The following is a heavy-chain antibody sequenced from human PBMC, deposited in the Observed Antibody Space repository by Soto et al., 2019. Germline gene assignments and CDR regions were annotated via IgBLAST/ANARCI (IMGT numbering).Heavy chain of an antibody. D-gene: IGHD3-10*01. V-gene: IGHV3-23*01. CDR1: GFTFSSYA. Sequence: GGSLRLSCAASGFTFSSYAMSWVRQAPGKGLEWVSAISGSGGSTYYADSVKGRFTISRDNSKNTLYLQMNSLRAEDTAVYYCAKSRIWFGEFAYNWFDPWGRGTLVTVSS. CDR3: AKSRIWFGEFAYNWFDP. J-gene: IGHJ5*02. CDR2: ISGSGGST.